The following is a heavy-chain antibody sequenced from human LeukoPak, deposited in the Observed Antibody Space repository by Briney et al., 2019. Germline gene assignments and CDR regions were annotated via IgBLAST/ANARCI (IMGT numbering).Heavy chain of an antibody. Sequence: PGGSLRLSCVASGFTFSNYWMSWFRQTPRKELEWLGNIKEDGSEKYYLDSLKGRFTISRDNTHSSVFLQMNNLRAEDTAMYYCERDYVWWTSDPDYWGQGTLVTVSS. CDR3: ERDYVWWTSDPDY. V-gene: IGHV3-7*01. CDR1: GFTFSNYW. CDR2: IKEDGSEK. D-gene: IGHD3-16*01. J-gene: IGHJ4*02.